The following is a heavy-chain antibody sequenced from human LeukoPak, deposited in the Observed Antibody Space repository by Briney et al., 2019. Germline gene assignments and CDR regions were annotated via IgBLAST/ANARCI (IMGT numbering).Heavy chain of an antibody. CDR2: ISGNGVST. V-gene: IGHV3-23*01. CDR3: AKLNSYGDY. Sequence: PGGSLRLPCAVSGFTFSNHGMSWVRQAPGKGLEWVSTISGNGVSTYYADSVKGRFTISRDNSKNMVYLQMDSLRAEDTAAYYCAKLNSYGDYWGQGTLVTISS. CDR1: GFTFSNHG. D-gene: IGHD5-18*01. J-gene: IGHJ4*02.